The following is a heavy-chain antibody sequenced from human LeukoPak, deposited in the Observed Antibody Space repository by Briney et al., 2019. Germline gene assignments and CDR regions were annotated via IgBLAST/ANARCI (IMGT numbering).Heavy chain of an antibody. Sequence: GGSLRLSCAASGFTFSSYVMSWVRQAPGKGLEWVSAISGSGGSTYYADSVKGRFTISRDNSKNTLYLQLSSLRADDTAVYYCAKIPDSSGWYEFDFWGQGTLVTVSS. J-gene: IGHJ4*02. D-gene: IGHD6-19*01. CDR1: GFTFSSYV. V-gene: IGHV3-23*01. CDR2: ISGSGGST. CDR3: AKIPDSSGWYEFDF.